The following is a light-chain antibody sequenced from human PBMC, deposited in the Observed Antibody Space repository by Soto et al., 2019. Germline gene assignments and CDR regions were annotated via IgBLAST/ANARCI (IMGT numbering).Light chain of an antibody. V-gene: IGKV1-5*03. CDR1: QSISSW. J-gene: IGKJ1*01. CDR2: KAS. CDR3: QQYNDKWT. Sequence: DIQMTQSPSTLSASVGDRVTITCWASQSISSWLAWYQQKPGKAPNLLIYKASSLQSGVPSRFSGGGSGTEFTLTISSLQPDDCGTYYCQQYNDKWTFGQGTKVDIK.